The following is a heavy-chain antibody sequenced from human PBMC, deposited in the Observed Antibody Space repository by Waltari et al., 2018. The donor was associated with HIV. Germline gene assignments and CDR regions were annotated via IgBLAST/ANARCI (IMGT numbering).Heavy chain of an antibody. Sequence: QVPLVQPGTEVTKPAAAVKVSCRAAGYTLTGYYMHWVRQAPGQGLEWMGWINPNSGGTKYAQKFQGRVTVTRDTSISTAYMELSRLRSDDTAVYYCTRDAASSGYWYFDLWGRGTLVTVSS. CDR1: GYTLTGYY. J-gene: IGHJ2*01. CDR3: TRDAASSGYWYFDL. CDR2: INPNSGGT. D-gene: IGHD3-10*01. V-gene: IGHV1-2*02.